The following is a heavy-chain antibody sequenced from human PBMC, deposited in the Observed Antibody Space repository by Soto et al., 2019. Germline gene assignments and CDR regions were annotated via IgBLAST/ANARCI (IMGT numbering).Heavy chain of an antibody. V-gene: IGHV2-5*02. D-gene: IGHD3-3*02. Sequence: QITLKESGPTLVKPTQSLTLTCTVSGFSLSGDGVGVGWIRQPPGKALEWLALIYWDDDQRYSPSLKTRLTSTKDTSKNQVVLTMTNMDPLDTATYYCAHAFGGTSWPNDAFDIWCQGTVVTVSS. CDR1: GFSLSGDGVG. CDR2: IYWDDDQ. CDR3: AHAFGGTSWPNDAFDI. J-gene: IGHJ3*02.